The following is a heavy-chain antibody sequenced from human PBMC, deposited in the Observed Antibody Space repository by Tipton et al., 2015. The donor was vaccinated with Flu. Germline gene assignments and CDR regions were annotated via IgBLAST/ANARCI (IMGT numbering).Heavy chain of an antibody. CDR3: ARRDYSNYVSEPKKWFDS. Sequence: TLSLTCSVSGYSIRSAYYWGWVRRPPGKVLKWIGTIYHSGTNYYNPSLKSRVTISVNRSNNLFSLKVTSVTAEDTAVYYCARRDYSNYVSEPKKWFDSWGQGTLVTVSS. D-gene: IGHD4-11*01. J-gene: IGHJ5*01. V-gene: IGHV4-38-2*01. CDR2: IYHSGTN. CDR1: GYSIRSAYY.